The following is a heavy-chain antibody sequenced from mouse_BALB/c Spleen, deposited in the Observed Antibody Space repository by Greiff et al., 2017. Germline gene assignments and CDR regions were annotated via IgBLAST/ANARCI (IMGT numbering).Heavy chain of an antibody. CDR2: IYPGNSDT. Sequence: EVKLVESGTVLARPGASVKMSCKASGYTFTSYWMHWVKQRPGQGLEWIGAIYPGNSDTSYNQKFKGKAKLTAVTSTSTAYMELSSLTNEDSAVYYCTRDGFFITTVVATGRFAYWGQGTLVTVSA. J-gene: IGHJ3*01. D-gene: IGHD1-1*01. CDR3: TRDGFFITTVVATGRFAY. CDR1: GYTFTSYW. V-gene: IGHV1-5*01.